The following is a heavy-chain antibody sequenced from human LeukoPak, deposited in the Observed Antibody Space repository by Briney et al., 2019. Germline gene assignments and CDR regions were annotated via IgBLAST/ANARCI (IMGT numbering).Heavy chain of an antibody. CDR3: ARDFGAGEWFSGYYGY. V-gene: IGHV1-69*05. D-gene: IGHD3-22*01. CDR1: GGTFSSYA. CDR2: IIPIFGTA. Sequence: SVKVSCKASGGTFSSYATSWVRQAPGQGLEWMGRIIPIFGTANYAQKFQGRVTITTDESTSTAYMELSSLRSEDTAVYYCARDFGAGEWFSGYYGYWGQGTLVTVSS. J-gene: IGHJ4*02.